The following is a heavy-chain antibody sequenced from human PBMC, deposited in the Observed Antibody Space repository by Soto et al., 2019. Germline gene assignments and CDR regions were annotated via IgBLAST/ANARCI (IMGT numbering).Heavy chain of an antibody. Sequence: PSQTLSLTCVISGDSVSSNRAVWNWFRQPPARGLEWLGRTYYRSQWYNDYAVSVQSRITINPDTSKNQLSLQLTSVTPEDTAVYYCAGVGDNNWFDPWGQGTLVTVSS. CDR2: TYYRSQWYN. CDR3: AGVGDNNWFDP. CDR1: GDSVSSNRAV. V-gene: IGHV6-1*01. J-gene: IGHJ5*02.